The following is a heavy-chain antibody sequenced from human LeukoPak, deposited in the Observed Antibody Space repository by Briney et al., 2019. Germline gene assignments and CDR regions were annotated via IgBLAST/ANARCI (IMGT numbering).Heavy chain of an antibody. CDR2: TNIDGRYT. V-gene: IGHV3-74*01. J-gene: IGHJ6*02. CDR1: GFTFNKYY. D-gene: IGHD3-3*01. Sequence: GGSLRLSCAASGFTFNKYYMHWVRQAPGKGLVWVSRTNIDGRYTSYADSVKGRFTMSRDNAKNTLYLQMNSLRAEDTAVYYCARDYEDYDFWSGYYSAYYYYGMDVWGQGTTVTVSS. CDR3: ARDYEDYDFWSGYYSAYYYYGMDV.